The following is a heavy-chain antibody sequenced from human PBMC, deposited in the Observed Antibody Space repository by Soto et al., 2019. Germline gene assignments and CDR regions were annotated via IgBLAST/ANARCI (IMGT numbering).Heavy chain of an antibody. CDR3: ARAGDSSGPVALGY. CDR1: GGSISNYY. CDR2: IYYSGST. J-gene: IGHJ4*02. V-gene: IGHV4-59*12. Sequence: PSETLSLTCTVSGGSISNYYWSWIRQPPGKGLEWIGYIYYSGSTNYNPSLKSRVTISVDTSKNQFSLKLSSVTAADTAVYYCARAGDSSGPVALGYWGQGTLVTVSS. D-gene: IGHD6-19*01.